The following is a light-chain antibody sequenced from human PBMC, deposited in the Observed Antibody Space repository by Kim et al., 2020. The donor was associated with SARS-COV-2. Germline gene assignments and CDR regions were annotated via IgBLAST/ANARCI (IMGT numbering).Light chain of an antibody. V-gene: IGKV1-27*01. J-gene: IGKJ4*01. Sequence: SASVGDRVTISCRASQDIGNDLAWYQQKPGRVPRLLISVTSTLHSGVPSRFSGSGSGRDFTLTISSLQSEDAATYYCQKCDSAPLTFGGGTKVDIK. CDR2: VTS. CDR1: QDIGND. CDR3: QKCDSAPLT.